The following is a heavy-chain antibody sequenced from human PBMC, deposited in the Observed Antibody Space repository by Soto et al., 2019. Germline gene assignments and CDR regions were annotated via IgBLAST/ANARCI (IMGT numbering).Heavy chain of an antibody. CDR2: ISAYNGNT. D-gene: IGHD2-2*01. Sequence: APVKVSCKASGYTFTSYGISWVRQAPGQGLEWMGWISAYNGNTNYAQKLQGRVTMTTDTSTSTAYMELRSLRSDDTAVYYCARDSNRAKYCSSTSCYHNDYWGQGTLVTVSS. CDR3: ARDSNRAKYCSSTSCYHNDY. J-gene: IGHJ4*02. V-gene: IGHV1-18*01. CDR1: GYTFTSYG.